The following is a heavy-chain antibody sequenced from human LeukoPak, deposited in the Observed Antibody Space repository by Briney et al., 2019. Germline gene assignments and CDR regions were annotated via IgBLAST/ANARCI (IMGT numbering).Heavy chain of an antibody. CDR2: IYSGGST. CDR3: ARYHYYYYMDV. J-gene: IGHJ6*03. Sequence: GGSLRLSCAASGFTVSSNYMSWVRQAPGKGLEWVSVIYSGGSTYYADSVKGRFTISRDNSKNTLYLQMNSLRAEDTAVYYCARYHYYYYMDVWGKGTTVTISS. CDR1: GFTVSSNY. V-gene: IGHV3-53*01.